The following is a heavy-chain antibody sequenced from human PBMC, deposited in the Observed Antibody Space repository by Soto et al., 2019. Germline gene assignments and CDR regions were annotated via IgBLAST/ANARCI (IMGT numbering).Heavy chain of an antibody. CDR2: IIPISDTT. Sequence: QVQLVQSGAEVKKPGSSMKVSCKASAGTFSSYAISWVRQAPGQGLEWMGGIIPISDTTNYAQKFQGRVTITADESTSTAYMELSSLRSEDTAVYYCARSKGSITSLENYYYYYYGMDVWGQGTTVTVSS. D-gene: IGHD2-2*01. V-gene: IGHV1-69*01. CDR3: ARSKGSITSLENYYYYYYGMDV. J-gene: IGHJ6*02. CDR1: AGTFSSYA.